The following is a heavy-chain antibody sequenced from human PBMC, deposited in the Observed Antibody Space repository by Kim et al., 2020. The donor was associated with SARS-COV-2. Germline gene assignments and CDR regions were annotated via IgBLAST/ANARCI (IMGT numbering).Heavy chain of an antibody. Sequence: SETLSLTCTVSGGSISSSSYYWGWIRQPPGKGLEWIGSIYYSGSTYYNSSLKSRVTISVDTSKNQFSLKLSSVTAADTAVYYCASSSLWYFDLWGRGTLVTVSS. J-gene: IGHJ2*01. CDR2: IYYSGST. V-gene: IGHV4-39*01. CDR1: GGSISSSSYY. CDR3: ASSSLWYFDL.